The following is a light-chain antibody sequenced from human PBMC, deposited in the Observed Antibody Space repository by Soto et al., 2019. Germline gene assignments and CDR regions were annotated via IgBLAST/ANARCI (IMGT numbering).Light chain of an antibody. CDR1: QSVSSN. J-gene: IGKJ2*01. CDR3: QQYNNWPPPYT. V-gene: IGKV3-15*01. Sequence: EIVMTQSPATLSVSPGERATLSCRASQSVSSNLAWNQQKPGQAPRRLIYGASTRATGIPARFSGSGSGTEFTLTISSLQSEDFAVYYCQQYNNWPPPYTFGQGTKLEIK. CDR2: GAS.